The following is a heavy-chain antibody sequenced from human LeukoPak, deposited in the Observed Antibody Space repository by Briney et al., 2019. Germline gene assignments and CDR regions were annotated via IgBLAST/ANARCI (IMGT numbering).Heavy chain of an antibody. Sequence: GGSLRLSCAASGFTFSSYAMSWVRQAPGKGLEWVSVIYSGGSTYYADSVKGRFTISRDNSKNTLYLQMNSLRAEDTAVYYCARDLYYYDRWGQGTLVTVSS. D-gene: IGHD2-8*01. CDR3: ARDLYYYDR. V-gene: IGHV3-53*01. CDR2: IYSGGST. CDR1: GFTFSSYA. J-gene: IGHJ4*02.